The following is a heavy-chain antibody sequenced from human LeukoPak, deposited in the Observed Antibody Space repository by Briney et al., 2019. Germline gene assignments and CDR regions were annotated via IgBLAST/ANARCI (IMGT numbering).Heavy chain of an antibody. V-gene: IGHV3-23*01. D-gene: IGHD1-26*01. CDR2: ISTNGGST. CDR1: GFTVSSNY. J-gene: IGHJ6*03. CDR3: AKPFMVGATGYYYYYMDV. Sequence: PGGSLRLSCAASGFTVSSNYMSWVRQAPGKGLEWVSAISTNGGSTHYADSVKGRFTISRDNSKNTLYLQMNSLRAEDTALYYCAKPFMVGATGYYYYYMDVWGEGTTVTVSS.